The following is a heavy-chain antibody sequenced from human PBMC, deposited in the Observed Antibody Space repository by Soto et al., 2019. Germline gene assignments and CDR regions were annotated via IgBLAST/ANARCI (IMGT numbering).Heavy chain of an antibody. Sequence: QAQLVQSGAEVKKPGSSVKVSCKASRDTFSSYAITWVRQAPGQGLEWMGGIIPTFGSPKYAQRFQGRLTITADDSTYTSYMELASLTSDDTAVYYCARAVVPKYNWFDPWGQGTLVTVS. CDR2: IIPTFGSP. CDR1: RDTFSSYA. CDR3: ARAVVPKYNWFDP. D-gene: IGHD2-21*01. V-gene: IGHV1-69*01. J-gene: IGHJ5*02.